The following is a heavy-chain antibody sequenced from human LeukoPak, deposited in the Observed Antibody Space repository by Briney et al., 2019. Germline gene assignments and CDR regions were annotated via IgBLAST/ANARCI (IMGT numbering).Heavy chain of an antibody. CDR2: INHSGST. D-gene: IGHD5-12*01. CDR1: GGSFSGYY. Sequence: SETLSLTCAVYGGSFSGYYWSWIRQPPGKGLEWIGEINHSGSTNYNPSLKSRVTISVDTTKNQFSLKLSSVTAADTAVYYCARGERGYSGYDLSRPLYYWGQGTLVTVSS. CDR3: ARGERGYSGYDLSRPLYY. J-gene: IGHJ4*02. V-gene: IGHV4-34*01.